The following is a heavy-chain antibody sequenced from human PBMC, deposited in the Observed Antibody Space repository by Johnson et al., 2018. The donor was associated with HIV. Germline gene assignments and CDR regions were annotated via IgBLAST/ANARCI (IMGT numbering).Heavy chain of an antibody. CDR3: AKEGRGGAFDI. V-gene: IGHV3-30*19. CDR2: ISYDGSNK. D-gene: IGHD2-15*01. Sequence: QVQLVESGGGVVQPGGSLRLSCAASGFTFSSYAMSWVRQAPGKGLEWVAVISYDGSNKYYADSVKGRFTISRDNSKNTLYLQMNSLRAEDTAVYYCAKEGRGGAFDIWGQGTMVTVSS. J-gene: IGHJ3*02. CDR1: GFTFSSYA.